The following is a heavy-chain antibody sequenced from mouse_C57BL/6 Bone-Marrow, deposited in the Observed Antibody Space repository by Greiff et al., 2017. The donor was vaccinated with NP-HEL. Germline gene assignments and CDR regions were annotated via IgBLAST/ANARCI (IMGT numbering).Heavy chain of an antibody. CDR3: ARGDYGSSPAY. J-gene: IGHJ3*01. V-gene: IGHV3-6*01. CDR2: ISYDGSN. CDR1: GYSITSGYY. D-gene: IGHD1-1*01. Sequence: EVQLQESGPGLVKPSQSLSLTCSVTGYSITSGYYWNWIRQFPGNKLEWMGYISYDGSNNYNPSLKNRISITRDTSKNQFFLKLNSVTTEDTATYYCARGDYGSSPAYWGQGTLVTVSA.